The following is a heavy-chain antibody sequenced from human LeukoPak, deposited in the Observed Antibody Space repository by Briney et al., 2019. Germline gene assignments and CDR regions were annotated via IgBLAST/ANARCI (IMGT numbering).Heavy chain of an antibody. CDR2: ISGSGGST. J-gene: IGHJ3*02. Sequence: GGSLRLSCAASGFTFSSYAMSWVRQAPGKGLEWVSAISGSGGSTYYADSVKGRFTISRDNSKNTPYLQMNSLRAEDTAVYYCATNAPPYCGGDCYSDAFDIWGQGTMVTVSS. V-gene: IGHV3-23*01. CDR1: GFTFSSYA. CDR3: ATNAPPYCGGDCYSDAFDI. D-gene: IGHD2-21*02.